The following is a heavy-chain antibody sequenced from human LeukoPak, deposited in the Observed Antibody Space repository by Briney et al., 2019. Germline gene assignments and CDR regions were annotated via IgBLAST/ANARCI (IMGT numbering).Heavy chain of an antibody. D-gene: IGHD3-10*01. CDR3: ARHLSGLRGWFDP. Sequence: SETLSLTCTVSGGSISSYYWSWIRQPPGKGLEWIGYIYYSGSTNYNPSLQSRVTISVDTSKNQFSLKLSSVTAADTAAYYCARHLSGLRGWFDPWGQGTLVTVSS. CDR2: IYYSGST. CDR1: GGSISSYY. J-gene: IGHJ5*02. V-gene: IGHV4-59*08.